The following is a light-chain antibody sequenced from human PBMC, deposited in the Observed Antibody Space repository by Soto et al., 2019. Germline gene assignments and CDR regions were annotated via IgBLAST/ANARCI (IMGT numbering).Light chain of an antibody. CDR1: SSDVGSYNL. CDR2: EDS. J-gene: IGLJ1*01. Sequence: QSALTQPASVSGSPGQSIIISCTGTSSDVGSYNLVSWYQQHPGKAPKLMIYEDSKRPSGVSNRFSGSKSGNTASLTISGLQTEDEADYYCCSYADSSTYVFGTGTKVTVL. CDR3: CSYADSSTYV. V-gene: IGLV2-23*01.